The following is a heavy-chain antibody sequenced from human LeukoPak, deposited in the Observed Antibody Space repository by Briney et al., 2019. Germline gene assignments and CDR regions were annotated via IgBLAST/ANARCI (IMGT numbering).Heavy chain of an antibody. CDR3: ATMVRGVLVYFDY. CDR1: GGSFSGYY. V-gene: IGHV4-34*01. J-gene: IGHJ4*02. CDR2: INHSGST. Sequence: SETLSLTCAVYGGSFSGYYWSWIRQPPGKGLEWIGEINHSGSTNYNPSLKSRVTISVGTSKNQFSLKLSSVTAADTAVYYCATMVRGVLVYFDYWGQGTLVTVSS. D-gene: IGHD3-10*01.